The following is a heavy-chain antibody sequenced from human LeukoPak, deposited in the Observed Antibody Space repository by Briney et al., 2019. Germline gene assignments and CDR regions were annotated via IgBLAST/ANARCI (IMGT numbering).Heavy chain of an antibody. V-gene: IGHV1-18*01. CDR1: GYNFTTFG. J-gene: IGHJ4*02. Sequence: ASAKVSCKASGYNFTTFGISWVRQAPGQGLEWLGWISGHNGNTKYIQNVQGRITMTTDTSASTAYMELRSLTSDDTAVYYCTREGTASTGIGPYDFWGQGTLVTVSS. CDR2: ISGHNGNT. CDR3: TREGTASTGIGPYDF. D-gene: IGHD6-13*01.